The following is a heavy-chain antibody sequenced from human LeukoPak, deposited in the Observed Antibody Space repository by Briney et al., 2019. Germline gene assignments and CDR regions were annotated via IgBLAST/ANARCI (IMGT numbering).Heavy chain of an antibody. V-gene: IGHV3-53*01. Sequence: PGGSLRLSCAAPGITPPTNYMSWVTQAPGKGLEWVSVIYSGGSTYYVDSVKGPFTISRDNSKNTLYLQMNSLRAEDTAVYYCARRDSSGWYYLDYWGQGTLVTVSS. CDR1: GITPPTNY. D-gene: IGHD6-19*01. CDR3: ARRDSSGWYYLDY. J-gene: IGHJ4*02. CDR2: IYSGGST.